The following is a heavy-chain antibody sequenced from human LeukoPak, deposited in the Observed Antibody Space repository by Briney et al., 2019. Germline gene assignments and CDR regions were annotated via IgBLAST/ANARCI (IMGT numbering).Heavy chain of an antibody. J-gene: IGHJ1*01. CDR1: GFTFEDYA. CDR3: AKAPSYSSGWPAEYFQH. CDR2: ISWNSGSI. Sequence: QSGGSLRLSCAASGFTFEDYAMHWVRQAPGKGLEWVSGISWNSGSIDYADSAKGRFTISRDNAKNSLYLQMNSLRAEDTALYYCAKAPSYSSGWPAEYFQHWGQGTLVTVSS. D-gene: IGHD6-19*01. V-gene: IGHV3-9*01.